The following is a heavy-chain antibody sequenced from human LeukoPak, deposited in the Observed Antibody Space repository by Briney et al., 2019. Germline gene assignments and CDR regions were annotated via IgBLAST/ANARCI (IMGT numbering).Heavy chain of an antibody. CDR3: AKDFERGDDLCYYYGMDV. J-gene: IGHJ6*02. D-gene: IGHD3-3*01. CDR2: ISYDGSNK. V-gene: IGHV3-30*01. CDR1: GFTFSSYA. Sequence: AGGSLRLSCAASGFTFSSYAMHWVRQAPGKGLEWVSVISYDGSNKYYADSVKGRFTISRDNSKNTLYLQMNSLRAEDTAVYYCAKDFERGDDLCYYYGMDVWGQGTTVTVSS.